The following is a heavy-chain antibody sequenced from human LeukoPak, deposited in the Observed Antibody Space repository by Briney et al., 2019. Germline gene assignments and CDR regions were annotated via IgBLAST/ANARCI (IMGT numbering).Heavy chain of an antibody. CDR2: IKQDGSDK. Sequence: GGSLRLSCAASGFTFSAYWMSWVRQAPGKGLEWVANIKQDGSDKLYVDSVKGRFTISRDNAKNSLSLQMNSLRAEDTALYYCARGNAMGVWGQGTTVTASS. V-gene: IGHV3-7*01. J-gene: IGHJ6*02. CDR1: GFTFSAYW. CDR3: ARGNAMGV.